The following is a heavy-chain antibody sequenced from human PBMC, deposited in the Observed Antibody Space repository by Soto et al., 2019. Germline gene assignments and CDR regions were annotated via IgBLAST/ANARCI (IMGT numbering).Heavy chain of an antibody. CDR2: IYWDDDK. CDR3: AHTMAPRIFDY. J-gene: IGHJ4*02. CDR1: GFSLITSGVG. V-gene: IGHV2-5*02. Sequence: QITLKEAGPTLVKPTQTLTLTCSFSGFSLITSGVGVGWIRQPPGKALEWLALIYWDDDKGYSTSLKSRLTITKDTSRNQVVLTMTYMDPADTATYYCAHTMAPRIFDYWGQGTLVTVSS.